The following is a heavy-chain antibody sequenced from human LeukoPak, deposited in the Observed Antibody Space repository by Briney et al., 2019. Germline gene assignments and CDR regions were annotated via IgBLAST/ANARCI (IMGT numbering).Heavy chain of an antibody. CDR1: GGSISSYY. V-gene: IGHV4-4*07. D-gene: IGHD2-2*01. Sequence: SETLSLTCTVSGGSISSYYWSWIRQPAGKGLEWIGRIYTSGSTNYNPSLKSRVTMSVDTSKNQFSLKLSSVTAADTAVYYCATLIGYCSSTSCDEIDYWGQGTLVSVSS. CDR2: IYTSGST. CDR3: ATLIGYCSSTSCDEIDY. J-gene: IGHJ4*02.